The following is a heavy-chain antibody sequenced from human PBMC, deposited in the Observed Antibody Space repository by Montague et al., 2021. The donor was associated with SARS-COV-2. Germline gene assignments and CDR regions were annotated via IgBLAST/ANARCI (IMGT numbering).Heavy chain of an antibody. Sequence: SETLSLTCAVSGGSITGFSWSWVRQPAGKGLEWIGRVTTSGTTNYSPSLRSRVTMSVDTSKNQFSLNLNSVTAADRAIYYCARTPTRPLSLDSWGQGTLVTVSS. D-gene: IGHD6-6*01. J-gene: IGHJ4*02. CDR2: VTTSGTT. V-gene: IGHV4-4*07. CDR3: ARTPTRPLSLDS. CDR1: GGSITGFS.